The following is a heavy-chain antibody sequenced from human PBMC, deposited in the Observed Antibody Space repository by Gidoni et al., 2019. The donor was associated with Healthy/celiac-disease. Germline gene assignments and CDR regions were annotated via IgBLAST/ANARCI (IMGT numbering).Heavy chain of an antibody. CDR1: GGTFSSYS. V-gene: IGHV1-69*01. Sequence: QVQLVQSGAEVKKPGSSVKVSCKASGGTFSSYSISWVRQAPGQGLEWMGGIIPIFGTANYAQKFQGRVTITADESTSTAYMELSSLRSEDTAVYYCARDLASLRVVTGRLVAPLFDPWGQGTLVTVSS. CDR2: IIPIFGTA. J-gene: IGHJ5*02. CDR3: ARDLASLRVVTGRLVAPLFDP. D-gene: IGHD2-21*02.